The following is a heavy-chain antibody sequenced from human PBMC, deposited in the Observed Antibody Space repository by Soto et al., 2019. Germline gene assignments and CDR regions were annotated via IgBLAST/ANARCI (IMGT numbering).Heavy chain of an antibody. CDR3: ARHTPAISISDH. CDR1: GGSISSSSYS. Sequence: QLQLQESGPGLVKPSETLSLTCTVSGGSISSSSYSWGWIRKPPGKGLEWIGSIYYSGTTYYNPSLKSRVTISVDTSKNQFSLKLSSVTAADTAVYYCARHTPAISISDHWGQGTLVTVSS. CDR2: IYYSGTT. D-gene: IGHD2-15*01. J-gene: IGHJ4*02. V-gene: IGHV4-39*01.